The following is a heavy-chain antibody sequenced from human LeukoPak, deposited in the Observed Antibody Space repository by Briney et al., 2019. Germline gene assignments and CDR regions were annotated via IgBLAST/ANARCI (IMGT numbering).Heavy chain of an antibody. V-gene: IGHV1-2*06. D-gene: IGHD3-3*01. CDR3: ARVSFRFLEWLLHDKCDAFDI. CDR2: INPNSDAT. CDR1: CTPITGNY. Sequence: CNACCTPITGNYMLSVRQAPGHILDSMQPINPNSDATNYAPNIQGRVTMTTNTSTSTAYIELSRLRCHATAVYNCARVSFRFLEWLLHDKCDAFDIWGQGTMVTVSS. J-gene: IGHJ3*02.